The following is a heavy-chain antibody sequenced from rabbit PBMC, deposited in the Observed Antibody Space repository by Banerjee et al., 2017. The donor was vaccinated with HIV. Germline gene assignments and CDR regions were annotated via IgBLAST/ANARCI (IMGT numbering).Heavy chain of an antibody. D-gene: IGHD4-1*01. CDR3: ARDLAGVIGWNFNL. CDR2: IWIGSSGCT. Sequence: EESGGDLVKPGASLTLTCTASGFSFSSYYYMYWVRQAPGKGLEWIACIWIGSSGCTYYASWAKGRFTISKTSSTTVTLQMTSLTAADTATYFCARDLAGVIGWNFNLWGPGTLVTVS. CDR1: GFSFSSYYY. V-gene: IGHV1S40*01. J-gene: IGHJ4*01.